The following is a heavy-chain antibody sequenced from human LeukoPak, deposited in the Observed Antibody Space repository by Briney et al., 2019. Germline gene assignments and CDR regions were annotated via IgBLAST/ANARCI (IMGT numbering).Heavy chain of an antibody. CDR2: ISGSGSYT. CDR3: AKVVGRDGYNWNWFDP. J-gene: IGHJ5*02. CDR1: GFTVSDYS. Sequence: GGSLRLSCAASGFTVSDYSMSWVRQAPGKGLEWVSAISGSGSYTDYADSVKGRFTISKDNSKNTLYMRMSSLRAEDTAVYYCAKVVGRDGYNWNWFDPWGQGTLVTVSS. D-gene: IGHD5-24*01. V-gene: IGHV3-23*01.